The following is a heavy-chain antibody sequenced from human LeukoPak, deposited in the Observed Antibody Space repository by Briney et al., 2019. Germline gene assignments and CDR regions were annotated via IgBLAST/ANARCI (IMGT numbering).Heavy chain of an antibody. J-gene: IGHJ4*02. CDR2: ITDVGDI. Sequence: PGGSLRLSCAASGLTFNKSALTWVRQAPGKGLEWVSTITDVGDIFYTYSVRGRFTISRDNSKNTVYMQMDGLRAEDTAVYYCTRDRGGSPTDVFDYWGQGTLVTVSS. D-gene: IGHD2-15*01. CDR3: TRDRGGSPTDVFDY. CDR1: GLTFNKSA. V-gene: IGHV3-23*01.